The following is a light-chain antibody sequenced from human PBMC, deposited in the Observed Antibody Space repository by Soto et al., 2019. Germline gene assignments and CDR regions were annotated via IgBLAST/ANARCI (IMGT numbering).Light chain of an antibody. V-gene: IGKV3-11*01. J-gene: IGKJ4*01. CDR3: LQRSNWPPLLS. CDR2: EVS. Sequence: EIVLTQSPATLSLSPGERATLSCRASQILTNYLNWYQQKPGQAPRLLIYEVSNRATGIPARFSGSGSGTDFTLTISSLEPEDFAFYYCLQRSNWPPLLSFGGGTKVEIK. CDR1: QILTNY.